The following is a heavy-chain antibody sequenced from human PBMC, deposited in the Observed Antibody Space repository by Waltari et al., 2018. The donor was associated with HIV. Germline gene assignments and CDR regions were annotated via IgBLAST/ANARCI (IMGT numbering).Heavy chain of an antibody. CDR1: GGSISSSSYY. J-gene: IGHJ3*02. V-gene: IGHV4-39*01. Sequence: QLQLQESGPVLVKPSETLSLTCPVSGGSISSSSYYWGWIRQPPGKGLEWIGSIYYSRRTDYNPSLKSRVTISVDTSKNQFCLKLSSVTAADTAVYYCARLFQETDAFDIWGQGTMVTVSS. CDR3: ARLFQETDAFDI. CDR2: IYYSRRT.